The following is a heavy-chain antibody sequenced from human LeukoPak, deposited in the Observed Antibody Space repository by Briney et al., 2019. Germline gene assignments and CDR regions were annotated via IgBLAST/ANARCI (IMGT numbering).Heavy chain of an antibody. D-gene: IGHD3-22*01. CDR2: ISGSGGST. Sequence: GGSLRLSCAASGFTFSSYAMSWVRQAPGKGLEWVSAISGSGGSTYYADSVKGRFTISRDNSKNTLYLQMNSLRAEDTAVYYCAKLAYKSGYYYDSSGYYSFFQHWGQGTLVTVSS. J-gene: IGHJ1*01. V-gene: IGHV3-23*01. CDR3: AKLAYKSGYYYDSSGYYSFFQH. CDR1: GFTFSSYA.